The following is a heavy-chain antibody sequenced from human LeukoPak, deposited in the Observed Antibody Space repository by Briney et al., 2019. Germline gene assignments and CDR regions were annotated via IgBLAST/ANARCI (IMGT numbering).Heavy chain of an antibody. CDR1: GFTFSSYA. CDR3: AKDPILTTVTTFYYYGMDV. J-gene: IGHJ6*02. V-gene: IGHV3-23*01. CDR2: ISGSGGST. D-gene: IGHD4-17*01. Sequence: GGSLRLSCAASGFTFSSYAMSWVRQAPGRGLEWVSAISGSGGSTYYADPVKGRFTISRDNSKNTLYLQMNSLRAEDTAVYYCAKDPILTTVTTFYYYGMDVWGQGTTVTVSS.